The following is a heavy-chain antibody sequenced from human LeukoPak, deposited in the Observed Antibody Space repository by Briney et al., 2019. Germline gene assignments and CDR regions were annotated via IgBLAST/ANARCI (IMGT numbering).Heavy chain of an antibody. D-gene: IGHD5-12*01. J-gene: IGHJ5*02. CDR3: ARVSEGRLVATIHHNWFDP. Sequence: NTSETLSLTCAVSGGSISSSNWWSWVRQPPGKGLEWIGEIYHSGSTNYNPSLKSRVTISVDKSKNQFSLKLSSVTAADTAVYYCARVSEGRLVATIHHNWFDPWGQGTLVTVSS. V-gene: IGHV4-4*02. CDR2: IYHSGST. CDR1: GGSISSSNW.